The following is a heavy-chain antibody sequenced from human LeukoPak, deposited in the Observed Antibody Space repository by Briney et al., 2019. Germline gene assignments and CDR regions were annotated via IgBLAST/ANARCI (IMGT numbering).Heavy chain of an antibody. CDR2: IYYSGST. V-gene: IGHV4-59*08. CDR3: ARHYWDTTTYYDFWSATNWFDP. D-gene: IGHD3-3*01. J-gene: IGHJ5*02. CDR1: GGSISSYY. Sequence: KTSETLSLTCTVSGGSISSYYWSWIRQPPGKGLEWIGYIYYSGSTNCNPSLKSRVTISVDTSKNQFSLKLSSVTAADTAVYYCARHYWDTTTYYDFWSATNWFDPWGQGTLVTVSS.